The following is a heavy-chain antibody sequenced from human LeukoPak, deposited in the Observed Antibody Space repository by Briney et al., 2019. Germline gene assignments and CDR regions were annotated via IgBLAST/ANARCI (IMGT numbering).Heavy chain of an antibody. CDR3: ASPKSPYSSSSYFDY. CDR1: GFTFSGHA. Sequence: GMSLRLSCAASGFTFSGHAMHWVRQAPGKGLELLAYISHDGSYQYHVDSVKGRFTVSRDNSKNTLYLQMNSLRAEDTAVYYCASPKSPYSSSSYFDYWGQGTLVTVSS. CDR2: ISHDGSYQ. D-gene: IGHD6-6*01. J-gene: IGHJ4*02. V-gene: IGHV3-30*03.